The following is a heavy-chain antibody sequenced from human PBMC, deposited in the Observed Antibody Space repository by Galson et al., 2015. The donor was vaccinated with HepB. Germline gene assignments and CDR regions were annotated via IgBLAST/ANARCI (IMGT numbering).Heavy chain of an antibody. CDR3: ARAAVTIFGVGDYYYYGMDV. V-gene: IGHV1-69*13. Sequence: SVKVSCKASGGTFSSYAISWVRQAPGQGLEWMGGIIPIFGTANYAQKFQGRVTITADESTSTAYMELSSLRSEDTAVYYCARAAVTIFGVGDYYYYGMDVWGQGTTVTVSS. CDR2: IIPIFGTA. CDR1: GGTFSSYA. J-gene: IGHJ6*02. D-gene: IGHD3-3*01.